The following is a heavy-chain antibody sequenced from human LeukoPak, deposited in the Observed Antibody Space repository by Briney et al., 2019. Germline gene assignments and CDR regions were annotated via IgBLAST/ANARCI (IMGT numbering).Heavy chain of an antibody. J-gene: IGHJ3*02. V-gene: IGHV4-34*01. CDR1: GGSFRGYY. CDR2: INHSGHT. Sequence: SETLSLTCAVHGGSFRGYYWSWFRKPPGKGLEWFGEINHSGHTNYKPSHKSRVVISEDTSKHQFSLNLSSVTAADTAVYYCARDRWQWELLARGAFDIWGQGTMVTVSS. CDR3: ARDRWQWELLARGAFDI. D-gene: IGHD1-26*01.